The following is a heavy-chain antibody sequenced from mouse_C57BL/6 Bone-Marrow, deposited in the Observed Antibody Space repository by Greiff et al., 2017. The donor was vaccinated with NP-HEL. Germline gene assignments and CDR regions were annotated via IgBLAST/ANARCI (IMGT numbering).Heavy chain of an antibody. CDR1: GYTFTSYV. D-gene: IGHD1-1*01. CDR2: LYPYNDGT. J-gene: IGHJ2*01. CDR3: ARSATTVVAPYYFDY. Sequence: EVQLQQSGPELVKPGASVKMSCKASGYTFTSYVMHWVKQKPGQGLEWIGYLYPYNDGTKYNEKFKGKATLTSDKSSSTAYMELSSLTSEDSAVYYCARSATTVVAPYYFDYWGQGTTLTVSS. V-gene: IGHV1-14*01.